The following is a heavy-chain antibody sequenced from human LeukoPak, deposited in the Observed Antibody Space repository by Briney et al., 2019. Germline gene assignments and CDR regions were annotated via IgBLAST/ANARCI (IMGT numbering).Heavy chain of an antibody. CDR2: ISSDGSNK. Sequence: GGSLRLSCAASGFTFSSYGMYWVRQAPGKGLEWLAVISSDGSNKYYADSVKGRFTISRDNSKNTLYLQMNSLRAEDTAAYYCAKDPIAVAGNNYYGMDVWGQGTTVSVSS. J-gene: IGHJ6*02. V-gene: IGHV3-30*18. CDR3: AKDPIAVAGNNYYGMDV. CDR1: GFTFSSYG. D-gene: IGHD6-19*01.